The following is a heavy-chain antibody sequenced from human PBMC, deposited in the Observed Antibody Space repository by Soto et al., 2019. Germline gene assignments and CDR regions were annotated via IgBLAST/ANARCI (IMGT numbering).Heavy chain of an antibody. CDR3: ARAYYYDSSGYPQTWYFDL. V-gene: IGHV1-69*01. CDR2: IIPIFGTA. J-gene: IGHJ2*01. CDR1: GGTFSSYA. Sequence: QVQLVQSGAEVKKPGSSVKVSCKASGGTFSSYALSWVRQAPGQGLEWMGGIIPIFGTANYAQKFQGRVTITAEESTSTAYMELSSLRSEDTAVYYCARAYYYDSSGYPQTWYFDLWGRGTLVTVSS. D-gene: IGHD3-22*01.